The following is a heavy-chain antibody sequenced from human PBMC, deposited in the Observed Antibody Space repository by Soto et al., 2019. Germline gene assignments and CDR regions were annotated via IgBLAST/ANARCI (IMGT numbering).Heavy chain of an antibody. D-gene: IGHD6-6*01. CDR3: AKGSSSPTFDY. CDR2: ISGSDDST. V-gene: IGHV3-23*01. CDR1: GFTFSSYA. J-gene: IGHJ4*02. Sequence: VGSLRLSCAASGFTFSSYAMSWVRQAPGKGLEWVSVISGSDDSTYYADSVKGRFTISRDNSKNTLYLQMNSLRAEDTAVYYCAKGSSSPTFDYWGQGTLVTVSS.